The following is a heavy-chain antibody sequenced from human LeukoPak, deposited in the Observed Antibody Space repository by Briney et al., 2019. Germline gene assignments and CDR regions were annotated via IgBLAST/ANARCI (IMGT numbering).Heavy chain of an antibody. CDR1: GDYITTTNYY. D-gene: IGHD3-9*01. V-gene: IGHV4-39*01. Sequence: SETLSLTCNVSGDYITTTNYYWAWLCQPPGKGLEWVASVFYSGTTYYNPSLRSRVVISMDTSKKQISLTLSSGTATDTAIYYCARRSRLYKHETTGYHDSWGQGTLVTVSS. CDR2: VFYSGTT. J-gene: IGHJ4*02. CDR3: ARRSRLYKHETTGYHDS.